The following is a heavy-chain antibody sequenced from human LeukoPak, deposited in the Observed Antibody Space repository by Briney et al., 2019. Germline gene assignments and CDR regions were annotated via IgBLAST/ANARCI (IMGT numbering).Heavy chain of an antibody. J-gene: IGHJ4*02. Sequence: GGSLRLSCAASGFTFSIYNMNWVRQTPGKGLEWVSLISSSSGYIYYTDSVKGRFTISRDNAKNSLHLQMNSLRAEDSAVYYCARGSEWEPLYYFDYWGQGSLVTVSS. CDR2: ISSSSGYI. CDR1: GFTFSIYN. D-gene: IGHD1-26*01. V-gene: IGHV3-21*06. CDR3: ARGSEWEPLYYFDY.